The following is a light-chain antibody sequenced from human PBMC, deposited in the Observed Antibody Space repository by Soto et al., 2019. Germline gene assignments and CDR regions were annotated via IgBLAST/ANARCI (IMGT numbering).Light chain of an antibody. CDR2: DAS. CDR3: QQRTNWLT. Sequence: EIVLTQSPATLSLSPGERVTLSCRASQNVSTYLAWYQQKPGQAPRLLIYDASDRATGIPARFSGSGSGTDFTLTISSLEPEDSAVYSCQQRTNWLTFGPGTKVDIK. V-gene: IGKV3-11*01. CDR1: QNVSTY. J-gene: IGKJ3*01.